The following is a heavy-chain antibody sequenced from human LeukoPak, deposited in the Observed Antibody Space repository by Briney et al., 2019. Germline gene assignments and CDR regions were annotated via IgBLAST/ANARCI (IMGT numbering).Heavy chain of an antibody. CDR1: GFIVSSNY. CDR2: IYSGGST. D-gene: IGHD1/OR15-1a*01. J-gene: IGHJ4*02. CDR3: ARGQNIPA. V-gene: IGHV3-53*01. Sequence: GSLRLSCAASGFIVSSNYMNWVRQAPGKGLEWVSVIYSGGSTYYADSVKGRFTISRDDSKNTLYLQMNSLRAEDTAVYYCARGQNIPAWGQGTLVTVSS.